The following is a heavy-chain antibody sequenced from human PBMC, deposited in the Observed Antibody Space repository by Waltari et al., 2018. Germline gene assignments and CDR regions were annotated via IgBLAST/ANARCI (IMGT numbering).Heavy chain of an antibody. CDR2: ISSDGSYE. D-gene: IGHD1-26*01. Sequence: QVQLVESGGGVVQPGRSLRLSCSASRFSLTTYGMHLVRQAPGKGLEWVAFISSDGSYEYYPDAVKGRFTISRDNSKTTVFLQMNSLRDEDTAVYYCATRDILGGSQNCYYYGMDVWGQGTRVTVSS. V-gene: IGHV3-30*03. J-gene: IGHJ6*02. CDR3: ATRDILGGSQNCYYYGMDV. CDR1: RFSLTTYG.